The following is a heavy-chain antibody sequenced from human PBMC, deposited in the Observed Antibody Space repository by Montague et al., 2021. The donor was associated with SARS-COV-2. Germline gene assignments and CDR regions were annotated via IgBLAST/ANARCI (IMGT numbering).Heavy chain of an antibody. J-gene: IGHJ6*03. CDR1: GGSVSSSPYY. D-gene: IGHD3-10*01. Sequence: SETLSLTCTVSGGSVSSSPYYWGWIRQPPGRGLEWVGSISYSGRTXFSPSLKSRLTISVDSSEDQFSLRPSSVTAADTAVYYCASSYYYGSGTYVYNYYMDVWGKGTTVTVSS. V-gene: IGHV4-39*01. CDR2: ISYSGRT. CDR3: ASSYYYGSGTYVYNYYMDV.